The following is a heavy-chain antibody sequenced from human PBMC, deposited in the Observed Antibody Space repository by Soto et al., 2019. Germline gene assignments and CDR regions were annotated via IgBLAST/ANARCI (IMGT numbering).Heavy chain of an antibody. CDR3: ARDGYNPYWFAT. Sequence: GSLRLSCAASGLTVSSNYMSWVRQAPGKGLELVSIMYSGGDTYYADSVKGRFTISRDNSKNNLYLQMNSLRAEDTAVYYCARDGYNPYWFATWGQGTLVTVSS. CDR2: MYSGGDT. D-gene: IGHD5-12*01. J-gene: IGHJ5*02. CDR1: GLTVSSNY. V-gene: IGHV3-53*01.